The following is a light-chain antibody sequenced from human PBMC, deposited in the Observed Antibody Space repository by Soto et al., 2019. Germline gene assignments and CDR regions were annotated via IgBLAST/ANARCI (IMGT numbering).Light chain of an antibody. J-gene: IGKJ1*01. V-gene: IGKV3-15*01. CDR3: QQYINWPPWT. CDR2: AAS. CDR1: QSVSNH. Sequence: EIVMTQSPATLSVSPGERVTLSCRASQSVSNHLAWYQQKLGQAPRLLIYAASTRATGIPARFSGSGSGTEFTLTISSLQSEDFAVYYCQQYINWPPWTFGQGTKVDIK.